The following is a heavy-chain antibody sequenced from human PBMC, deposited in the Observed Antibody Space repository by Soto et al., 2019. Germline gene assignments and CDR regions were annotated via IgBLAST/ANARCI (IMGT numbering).Heavy chain of an antibody. J-gene: IGHJ4*02. CDR2: IKQDGSEK. Sequence: PGGSLRLSCAASGFTFSSFWMTWVRQAPGKGLEWVANIKQDGSEKYYVGSVKGRFTISRDNARNSLFLEMKSLRSEDTAVYSCVRDRSGSYLEGFDYWGQGTLVTVSS. V-gene: IGHV3-7*01. CDR3: VRDRSGSYLEGFDY. D-gene: IGHD1-26*01. CDR1: GFTFSSFW.